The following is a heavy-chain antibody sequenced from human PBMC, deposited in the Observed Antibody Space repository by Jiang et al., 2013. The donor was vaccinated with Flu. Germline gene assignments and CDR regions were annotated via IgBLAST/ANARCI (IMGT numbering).Heavy chain of an antibody. CDR3: ARDEGYYYYGMDV. J-gene: IGHJ6*02. Sequence: VQLVESGGGVVQPGRSLRLSCAASGFTFSSYGMHWVRQAPGKGLEWVAVIWYDGSNKYYADSVKGRFTISRDNSKNTLYLQMNSLRAEDTAVYYCARDEGYYYYGMDVWGQGTTVTVSS. CDR1: GFTFSSYG. CDR2: IWYDGSNK. V-gene: IGHV3-33*01.